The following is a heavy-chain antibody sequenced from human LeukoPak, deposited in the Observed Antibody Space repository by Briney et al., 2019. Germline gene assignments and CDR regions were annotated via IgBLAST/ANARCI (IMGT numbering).Heavy chain of an antibody. Sequence: ASLKVSCKASGYTFTGYYMHWVRQAPGQRLECMGWINPNSGGTNYAQKFQGRVTMTRDTSISTAYMELSRLRSDDTAVYYCARAHYGDPFHFDYWGQGTLVTVSS. CDR3: ARAHYGDPFHFDY. J-gene: IGHJ4*02. V-gene: IGHV1-2*02. CDR2: INPNSGGT. D-gene: IGHD4-17*01. CDR1: GYTFTGYY.